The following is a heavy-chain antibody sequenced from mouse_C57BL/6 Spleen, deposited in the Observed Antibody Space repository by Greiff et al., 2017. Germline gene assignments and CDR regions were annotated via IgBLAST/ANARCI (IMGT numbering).Heavy chain of an antibody. CDR2: IYPGDGDT. D-gene: IGHD1-1*01. CDR3: AREGITTVADY. Sequence: QVQLKQSGAELVKPGASVTISCKASGYAFSSYWMNWVKQRPGKGLEWIGQIYPGDGDTNYNGKFKGKATLTADKSSSTAYMQLSSLTSEDSAVYFCAREGITTVADYWGQGTTLTVSS. CDR1: GYAFSSYW. J-gene: IGHJ2*01. V-gene: IGHV1-80*01.